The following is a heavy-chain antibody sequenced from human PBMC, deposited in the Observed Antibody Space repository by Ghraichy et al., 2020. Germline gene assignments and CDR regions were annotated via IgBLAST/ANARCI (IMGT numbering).Heavy chain of an antibody. J-gene: IGHJ4*02. V-gene: IGHV4-59*01. CDR1: GGSINNYY. CDR2: IADDGNT. Sequence: SETLSLTCTVSGGSINNYYWSWIRQPPGEGLEWIGYIADDGNTKYNPSLKGRVTISIDMSKNHLSLRLSSVTAADTAVYYCARASRGYSSGPFDSWGQGILVTASS. CDR3: ARASRGYSSGPFDS. D-gene: IGHD5-18*01.